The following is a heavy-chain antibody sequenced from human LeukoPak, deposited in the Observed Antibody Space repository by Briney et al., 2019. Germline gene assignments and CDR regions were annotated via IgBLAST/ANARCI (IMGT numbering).Heavy chain of an antibody. V-gene: IGHV3-33*01. CDR3: ARIYLKQASAS. CDR2: IWYDGSNK. J-gene: IGHJ5*02. D-gene: IGHD3-10*01. Sequence: GGSLRLSCAASGFTFSSYGIHWVRQAPGKGLEWVAVIWYDGSNKYYADSVKGRFTISRDNSKNTLYLQMNSLRVEDTAVYYCARIYLKQASASWGQGTLVTVPS. CDR1: GFTFSSYG.